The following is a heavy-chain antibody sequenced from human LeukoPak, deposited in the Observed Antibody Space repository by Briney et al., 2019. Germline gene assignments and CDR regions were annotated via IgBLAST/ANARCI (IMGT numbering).Heavy chain of an antibody. Sequence: PSETLSLTCTVSGGSINNYYWSWMRQSAEKGLEWIGRIDTSGNTRYNPSLKSRLSMSLDTSKNQFSLKLTSVTAADTAVYYCARDRGWYLDNWGQGTLVTVSS. V-gene: IGHV4-4*07. CDR2: IDTSGNT. CDR3: ARDRGWYLDN. CDR1: GGSINNYY. J-gene: IGHJ4*02. D-gene: IGHD6-19*01.